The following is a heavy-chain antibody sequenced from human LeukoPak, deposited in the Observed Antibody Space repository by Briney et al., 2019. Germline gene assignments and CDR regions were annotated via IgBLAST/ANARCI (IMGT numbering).Heavy chain of an antibody. CDR2: VDHSGST. V-gene: IGHV4-34*01. CDR1: GGSFSGYY. J-gene: IGHJ4*02. D-gene: IGHD6-6*01. Sequence: SETLSLTCAVYGGSFSGYYWGWIRQPPGKGLEYIGEVDHSGSTNYNPSLKSRVTISVDTSKNQFSLKLSSVTAADTAVYYCAGEYSSSSGDYWGQGTLVTVSS. CDR3: AGEYSSSSGDY.